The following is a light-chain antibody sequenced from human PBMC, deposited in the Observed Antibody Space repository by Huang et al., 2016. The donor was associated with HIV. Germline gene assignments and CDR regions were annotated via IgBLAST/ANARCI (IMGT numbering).Light chain of an antibody. CDR2: DAS. J-gene: IGKJ2*01. Sequence: EVVLTQSPATLSLSPGDRATLSCRARQSVTNFLAWYQQKPGQPPRPLIYDASPRATGIPPRFSGSGSVTDFTLTISSLEPEDFAVYYCQQRNDWPPYTFGQGTRLEIK. V-gene: IGKV3-11*01. CDR3: QQRNDWPPYT. CDR1: QSVTNF.